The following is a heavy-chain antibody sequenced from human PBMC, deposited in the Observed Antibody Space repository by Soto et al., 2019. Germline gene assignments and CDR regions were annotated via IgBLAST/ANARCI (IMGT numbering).Heavy chain of an antibody. CDR3: AREKEGIAVAGFDY. CDR1: GFTFSSYA. V-gene: IGHV3-30-3*01. Sequence: VQLLESGGGLVQPGGSLRLSCAASGFTFSSYAMSWVRQAPGKGLEWVAVISYDGSNKYYADSVKGRFTISRDNSKNTLYLQMNSLRAEDTAVYYCAREKEGIAVAGFDYWGQGTLVTVSS. CDR2: ISYDGSNK. J-gene: IGHJ4*02. D-gene: IGHD6-19*01.